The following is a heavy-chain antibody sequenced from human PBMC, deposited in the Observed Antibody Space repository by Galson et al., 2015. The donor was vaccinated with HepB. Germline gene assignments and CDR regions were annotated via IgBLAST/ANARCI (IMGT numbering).Heavy chain of an antibody. CDR3: ARYGSGAGFDY. J-gene: IGHJ4*02. Sequence: SLRLSCAASGFTFSSYSMNWVRQAPGKGLEWVSYISSSSSTIYYADSVKGRFTISRDNAKNSLYLQMNSLRAEDTAVYYCARYGSGAGFDYWGQGTLVTVSS. CDR2: ISSSSSTI. V-gene: IGHV3-48*04. CDR1: GFTFSSYS. D-gene: IGHD3-10*01.